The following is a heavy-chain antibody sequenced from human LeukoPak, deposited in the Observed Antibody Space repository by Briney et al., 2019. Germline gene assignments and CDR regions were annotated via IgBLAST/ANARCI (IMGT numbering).Heavy chain of an antibody. CDR1: GGSFSGYY. Sequence: PSETLSLTCAVYGGSFSGYYWSWIRQPPGKGLEWIGEINHSGSTNYNPSLKSRVTISVDTSKNQFSLKLSSVTAADTAVYYCARAKRLYSSSCLDYWGQGTLVTVSS. D-gene: IGHD6-13*01. CDR3: ARAKRLYSSSCLDY. V-gene: IGHV4-34*01. CDR2: INHSGST. J-gene: IGHJ4*02.